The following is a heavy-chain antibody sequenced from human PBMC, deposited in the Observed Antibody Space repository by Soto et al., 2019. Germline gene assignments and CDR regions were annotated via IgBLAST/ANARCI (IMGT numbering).Heavy chain of an antibody. CDR2: IDSGGST. J-gene: IGHJ4*02. Sequence: EVQLVETGGGLIQPGGSLRLSCAASGFTVSSNYMSWVRQAPGKGLEWVSVIDSGGSTYYADSVKGRFTICRDNSKNTLYLQMNSLRAEDTAVYYCARAAEQDYWGQGTLVTVSS. CDR3: ARAAEQDY. D-gene: IGHD1-1*01. CDR1: GFTVSSNY. V-gene: IGHV3-53*02.